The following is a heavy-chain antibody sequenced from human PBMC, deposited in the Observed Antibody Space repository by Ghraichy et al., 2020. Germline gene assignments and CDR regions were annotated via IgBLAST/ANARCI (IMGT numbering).Heavy chain of an antibody. Sequence: GGSLRLSCAASGFTFSSYWMSWVRQAPGKGLEWVANIKKDGSEKYYMDSVKGRFTVSRDNAKNSLYLQMNSLRAEDTAVYYCARDPEGFDYWGQGTLVTVSS. CDR2: IKKDGSEK. V-gene: IGHV3-7*03. J-gene: IGHJ4*02. CDR1: GFTFSSYW. CDR3: ARDPEGFDY.